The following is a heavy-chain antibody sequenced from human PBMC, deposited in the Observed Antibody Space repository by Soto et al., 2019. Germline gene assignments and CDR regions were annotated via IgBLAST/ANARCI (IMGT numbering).Heavy chain of an antibody. CDR1: GDSVSGNSAA. J-gene: IGHJ4*02. D-gene: IGHD7-27*01. CDR3: ERAFLYTPLRPLGYLDS. CDR2: TYYRSKWYN. V-gene: IGHV6-1*01. Sequence: PSETLSLTCSSSGDSVSGNSAAWNWIRQSPSRGLEWLGRTYYRSKWYNDYAVSVKGRITINPDTSKNQFSLQLNSVTPEDTAVYYCERAFLYTPLRPLGYLDSWGQGTLVTVSS.